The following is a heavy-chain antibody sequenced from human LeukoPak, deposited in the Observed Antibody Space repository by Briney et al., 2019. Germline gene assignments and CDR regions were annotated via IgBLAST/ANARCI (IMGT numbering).Heavy chain of an antibody. Sequence: SETLSLTCTVSGGSISSCYWSWIRQPPGKGLEWIGYIYYSGSTNYNPSLKSRVTISVDTSKNQFSLKLSSVTAADTAVYYCARKTHTARMNAFDIWGQGTMVTVSS. CDR2: IYYSGST. CDR1: GGSISSCY. CDR3: ARKTHTARMNAFDI. J-gene: IGHJ3*02. V-gene: IGHV4-59*01. D-gene: IGHD5-18*01.